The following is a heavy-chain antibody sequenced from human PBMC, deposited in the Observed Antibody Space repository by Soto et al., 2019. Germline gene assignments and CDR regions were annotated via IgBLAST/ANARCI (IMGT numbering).Heavy chain of an antibody. V-gene: IGHV4-59*01. D-gene: IGHD3-3*01. J-gene: IGHJ4*02. CDR3: ARYRGGYYYYFDY. Sequence: SETLSLTCTVSGGSISSYYWSWIRQPPGKGLEWIGYIYYSGSTNYNPSLKSRVTISVDTSKNQFSLKLSSVTAADTAVYYCARYRGGYYYYFDYWGQGTLVTVSS. CDR2: IYYSGST. CDR1: GGSISSYY.